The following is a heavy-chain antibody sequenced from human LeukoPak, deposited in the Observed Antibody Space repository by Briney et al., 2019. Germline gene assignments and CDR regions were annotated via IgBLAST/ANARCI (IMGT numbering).Heavy chain of an antibody. Sequence: GGSLRLSCAASGXTFSSSDMSWVRQAPGKGREWVSVISGSGGRTYYADSVKGRFTISRDNSKNTLYLQMNSLRAEDTAVYYCAKDFLDSAAGTTWFDPWGQGTLVTVSS. J-gene: IGHJ5*02. V-gene: IGHV3-23*01. CDR3: AKDFLDSAAGTTWFDP. CDR1: GXTFSSSD. D-gene: IGHD6-13*01. CDR2: ISGSGGRT.